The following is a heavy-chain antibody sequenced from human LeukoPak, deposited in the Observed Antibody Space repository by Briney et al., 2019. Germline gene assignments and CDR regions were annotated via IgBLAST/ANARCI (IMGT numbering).Heavy chain of an antibody. D-gene: IGHD3-10*01. CDR2: VYSSGST. CDR1: GGSIISNY. J-gene: IGHJ5*02. Sequence: SETLSLTCTVSGGSIISNYWSWVRQPAGKGLEWIGRVYSSGSTNYTPSLKSRVTMSVDTSKNQFSLKLSPVTVADTAVYYCARDGVGKYGWFDLWGQGTLVSVSS. CDR3: ARDGVGKYGWFDL. V-gene: IGHV4-4*07.